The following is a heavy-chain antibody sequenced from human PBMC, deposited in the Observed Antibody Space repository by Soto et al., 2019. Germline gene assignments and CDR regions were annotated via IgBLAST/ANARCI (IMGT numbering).Heavy chain of an antibody. Sequence: QVQLVQSGAEVRKPGASVTVSCRSSGDSFNDYYIHWVRQAPGQGFEWMGWINPNGGVTKHAQKFKGWVSMTRDTSIRTVYMQLSRLRSDDTAVYYCARESGGATATLDYYYFYMDVWGTGTTVTVSS. CDR1: GDSFNDYY. CDR3: ARESGGATATLDYYYFYMDV. J-gene: IGHJ6*03. D-gene: IGHD5-12*01. CDR2: INPNGGVT. V-gene: IGHV1-2*04.